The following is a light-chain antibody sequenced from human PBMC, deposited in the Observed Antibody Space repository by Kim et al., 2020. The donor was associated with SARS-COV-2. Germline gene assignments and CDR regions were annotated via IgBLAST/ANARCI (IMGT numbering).Light chain of an antibody. CDR2: GDN. V-gene: IGLV1-44*01. CDR1: RSKFGPNP. J-gene: IGLJ1*01. CDR3: ATWDDSLNAYV. Sequence: GQRVTSSGSGSRSKFGPNPVNWYQAVPGTAPKLVIYGDNQRPSGVPDRFSGSKSGTSASLAISGLHSEDGADYYCATWDDSLNAYVFGSGTKVTVL.